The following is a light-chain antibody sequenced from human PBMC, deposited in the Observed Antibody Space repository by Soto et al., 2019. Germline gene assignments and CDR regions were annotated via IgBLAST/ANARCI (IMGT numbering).Light chain of an antibody. CDR1: RSDVGRYNY. V-gene: IGLV2-8*01. J-gene: IGLJ1*01. CDR2: EVS. CDR3: ISYADTHVV. Sequence: QSALTQPPSASGSLGQSVSVSCTGTRSDVGRYNYVSWYQQHPGKAPKLIIYEVSKRPSGVPDRFSGSKSGNTASLTVSGLQDVDEADYFCISYADTHVVFGTGTKVTV.